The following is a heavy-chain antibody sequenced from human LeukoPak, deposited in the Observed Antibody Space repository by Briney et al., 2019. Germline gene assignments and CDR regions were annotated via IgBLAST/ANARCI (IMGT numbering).Heavy chain of an antibody. CDR2: IIPIYGTA. V-gene: IGHV1-69*13. J-gene: IGHJ5*02. CDR3: ATHTGGYNYWWFDI. CDR1: GGTFSNYP. D-gene: IGHD5-24*01. Sequence: SVKVSCKASGGTFSNYPIIWVRQAPGRGLEWLGGIIPIYGTANYALMFQGRITLTPHESTATAYMELRSLTSVDTAMYFCATHTGGYNYWWFDIWGQGTLVTVSS.